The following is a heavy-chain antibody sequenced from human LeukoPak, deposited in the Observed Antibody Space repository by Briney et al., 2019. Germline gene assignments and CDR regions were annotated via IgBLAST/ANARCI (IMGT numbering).Heavy chain of an antibody. Sequence: SETLSLTCTVSGGSISSSNSYWGWIRQPPGKGLEWIGTLSYSGSTYYNPSLKSRITISVDTSKSQFSLRLSSVTAADTALYYCARRIQGANVCDYWGQGTLVTVPS. J-gene: IGHJ4*02. CDR2: LSYSGST. D-gene: IGHD2-21*01. CDR1: GGSISSSNSY. CDR3: ARRIQGANVCDY. V-gene: IGHV4-39*01.